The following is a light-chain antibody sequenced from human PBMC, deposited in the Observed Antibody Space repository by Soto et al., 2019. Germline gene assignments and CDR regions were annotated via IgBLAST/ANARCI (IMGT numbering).Light chain of an antibody. CDR1: SSDVGSYNY. CDR2: EVS. Sequence: QSALTQPASVSGSPGQSITISCTGTSSDVGSYNYVSWHQQNPGKAPKLLIYEVSNRPSGVSNRFSGSKSGNTASLTISGLQAEDEADYYCSSYTSSSTGVFGGGTKLTVL. CDR3: SSYTSSSTGV. J-gene: IGLJ3*02. V-gene: IGLV2-14*01.